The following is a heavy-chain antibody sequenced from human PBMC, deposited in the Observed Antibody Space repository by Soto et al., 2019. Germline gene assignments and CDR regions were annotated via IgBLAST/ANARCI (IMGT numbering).Heavy chain of an antibody. V-gene: IGHV3-23*01. J-gene: IGHJ6*02. CDR3: AKLITVIVVHKSFGMDV. CDR2: ISGSGGST. Sequence: PGGSLRLSCAASGFTFSSYAMSWVRQAPGKGLEWVSAISGSGGSTYYADSVKGRFTISRDNSNNTLYLQMNSLRVEDTAVYYCAKLITVIVVHKSFGMDVWGQGTTVTVSS. CDR1: GFTFSSYA. D-gene: IGHD3-22*01.